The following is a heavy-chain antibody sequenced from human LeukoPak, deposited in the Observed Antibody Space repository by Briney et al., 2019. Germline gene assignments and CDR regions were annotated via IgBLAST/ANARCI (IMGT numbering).Heavy chain of an antibody. CDR2: IYYSGSA. Sequence: PSETLSLTCTGSGGTISSYYWSWIRQPPGKGLEWIGYIYYSGSANSNPSLRSRVTISVDMSKNQFSLKLSSVSAADTAVYCCASASRPPYYYVMDVWGQGTTVTVS. J-gene: IGHJ6*01. V-gene: IGHV4-59*01. CDR3: ASASRPPYYYVMDV. CDR1: GGTISSYY.